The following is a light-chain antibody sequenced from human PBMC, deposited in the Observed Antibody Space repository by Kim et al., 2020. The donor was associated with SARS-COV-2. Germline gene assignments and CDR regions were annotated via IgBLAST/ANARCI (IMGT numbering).Light chain of an antibody. J-gene: IGLJ1*01. CDR3: LLSYSDARV. V-gene: IGLV7-46*01. Sequence: GRTVTLPCGSRAGAVTSGHYPYWFPPQPGQAPRTVIYDTSKKQSWTPARFSGSLLGGKAALTLSDAQPEDEAEYYCLLSYSDARVFGTGTKVTVL. CDR2: DTS. CDR1: AGAVTSGHY.